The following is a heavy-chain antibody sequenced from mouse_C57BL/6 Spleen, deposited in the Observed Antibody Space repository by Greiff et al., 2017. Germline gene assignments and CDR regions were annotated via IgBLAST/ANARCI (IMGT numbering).Heavy chain of an antibody. CDR2: INPSSGYT. V-gene: IGHV1-4*01. CDR1: GYTFTSYT. D-gene: IGHD2-2*01. J-gene: IGHJ2*01. Sequence: QVQLQQSGAELARPGASVKMSCKASGYTFTSYTMHWVKQRPGQGLEWIGYINPSSGYTKYNQKFKDKATLTADKSSSTAYMQLSSLTSEDSAVYYCARGGYDAFDYWGQGTTLTVSS. CDR3: ARGGYDAFDY.